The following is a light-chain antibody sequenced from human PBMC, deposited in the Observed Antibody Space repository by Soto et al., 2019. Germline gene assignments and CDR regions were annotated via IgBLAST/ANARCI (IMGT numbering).Light chain of an antibody. V-gene: IGLV2-14*03. J-gene: IGLJ3*02. Sequence: SVLTQPASVSGSPGQSITISCTGSSSDVGGYDYVSWYQHQPGKTPKLMIYDVASRPSGVSNRFSGSKSGNTASLTIAGLRAEDEGDYYCSSHSSSNTLVVFGGGTKLTVL. CDR3: SSHSSSNTLVV. CDR2: DVA. CDR1: SSDVGGYDY.